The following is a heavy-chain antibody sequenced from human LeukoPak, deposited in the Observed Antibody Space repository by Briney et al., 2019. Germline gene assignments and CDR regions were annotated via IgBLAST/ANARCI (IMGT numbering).Heavy chain of an antibody. V-gene: IGHV1-2*02. J-gene: IGHJ6*03. CDR3: AGISNYYDSSGYFPMDV. CDR2: INPNSGGT. CDR1: GYTFTGYY. D-gene: IGHD3-22*01. Sequence: ASVKVSCKASGYTFTGYYMHWVRQAPGQGVEWMGWINPNSGGTNYVQKFQGRVTMTRDTSISTAYMELSRLRSDDTAVYYCAGISNYYDSSGYFPMDVWGKGTTVTVSS.